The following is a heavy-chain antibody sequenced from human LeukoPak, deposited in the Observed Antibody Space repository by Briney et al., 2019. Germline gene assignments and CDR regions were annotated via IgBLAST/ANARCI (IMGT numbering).Heavy chain of an antibody. CDR2: IYYSGST. J-gene: IGHJ4*02. D-gene: IGHD5-18*01. CDR3: ATVPPGYSYSRFDY. V-gene: IGHV4-39*01. CDR1: GGSISSSSYY. Sequence: SETLSLTCTVSGGSISSSSYYWGWIRQPPGKGLEWMGSIYYSGSTYYNPSLKSRVTISVDTSKNQFSLKLSSVAAADTAVYYCATVPPGYSYSRFDYWGQGTLVTVSS.